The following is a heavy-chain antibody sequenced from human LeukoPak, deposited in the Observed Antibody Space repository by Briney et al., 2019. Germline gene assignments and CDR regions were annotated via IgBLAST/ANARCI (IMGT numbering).Heavy chain of an antibody. V-gene: IGHV4-39*07. CDR3: ARVQTYSGSYYYYYYMDV. J-gene: IGHJ6*03. CDR2: IYYSGST. D-gene: IGHD1-26*01. CDR1: GGSISSSSYY. Sequence: SETLSLTCTVSGGSISSSSYYWGWIRQPPGKGLEWIGSIYYSGSTYYNPSLKSRVTISVDTPKNQFSLKLSSVTAADTAVYYCARVQTYSGSYYYYYYMDVWGKGTTVTISS.